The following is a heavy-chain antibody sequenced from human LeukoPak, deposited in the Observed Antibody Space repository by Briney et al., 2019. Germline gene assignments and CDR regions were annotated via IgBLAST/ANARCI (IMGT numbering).Heavy chain of an antibody. Sequence: ASVKVSCKASGYTFTGYYMHWVRQAPGQGLEWMGWISAYNGDTKYAQKFQDRFTMTTDISTNTATMELRGLRSDDTAVYYCARDHSSSCQLLDYWGQGTLVTISS. CDR3: ARDHSSSCQLLDY. V-gene: IGHV1-18*04. CDR1: GYTFTGYY. J-gene: IGHJ4*02. D-gene: IGHD6-13*01. CDR2: ISAYNGDT.